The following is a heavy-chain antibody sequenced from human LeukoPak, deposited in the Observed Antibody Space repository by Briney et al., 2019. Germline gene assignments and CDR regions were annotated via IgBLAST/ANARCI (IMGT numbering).Heavy chain of an antibody. CDR1: GGSIGSIE. D-gene: IGHD3-10*01. CDR2: IYYSGST. V-gene: IGHV4-4*02. Sequence: PLETLSLTCAVSGGSIGSIEWFSWVRQTPGKGLEWIGYIYYSGSTSYNPSLKSRVTISVDTSKNQSSLKLSSVTAADTAVYYCARVNYGSGSYSYPNWFDPWGQGTLVTVSS. CDR3: ARVNYGSGSYSYPNWFDP. J-gene: IGHJ5*02.